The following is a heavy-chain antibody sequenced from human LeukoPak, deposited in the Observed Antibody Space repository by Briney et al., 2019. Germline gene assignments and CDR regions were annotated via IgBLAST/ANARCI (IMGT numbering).Heavy chain of an antibody. CDR2: IYHSGST. Sequence: SETLSLTCTVSGYSIGSGYYWGWIRQPPGKGLEWIGSIYHSGSTYYNPSLKSRVTISVDTSKNQFSLKLSSVTAADTAVYYCARLPSFDYYDSSGYFDYWGQGTLVTVSS. D-gene: IGHD3-22*01. CDR3: ARLPSFDYYDSSGYFDY. J-gene: IGHJ4*02. V-gene: IGHV4-38-2*02. CDR1: GYSIGSGYY.